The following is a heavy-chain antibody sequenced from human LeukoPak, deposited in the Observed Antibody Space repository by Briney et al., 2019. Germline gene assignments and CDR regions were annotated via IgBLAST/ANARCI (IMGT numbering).Heavy chain of an antibody. J-gene: IGHJ6*03. Sequence: ASVKVSCKASGCTFTGYYMHWVRQAPGQGLEWMGWINPNSGGTNYAQKFQGRVTMTRDTSISTAYMELSRLRSDDTAVYYCARDFVRDYYGSGGYYWLAHYYMDVWGKGTTVTISS. CDR3: ARDFVRDYYGSGGYYWLAHYYMDV. D-gene: IGHD3-10*01. CDR1: GCTFTGYY. V-gene: IGHV1-2*02. CDR2: INPNSGGT.